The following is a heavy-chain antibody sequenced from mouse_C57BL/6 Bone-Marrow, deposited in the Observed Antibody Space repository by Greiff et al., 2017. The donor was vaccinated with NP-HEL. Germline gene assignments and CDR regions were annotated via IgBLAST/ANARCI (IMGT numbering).Heavy chain of an antibody. CDR2: ISYDGSN. Sequence: EVKVEESGPGLVKPSQSLSLTCSVTGYSITSGYYWNWIRQFPGNKLEWMGYISYDGSNNYNPSLKNRISITRDTSKNQFFLKLNSVTTEDTATYYCARGPHWGQGTLVTVSA. CDR3: ARGPH. J-gene: IGHJ3*01. CDR1: GYSITSGYY. V-gene: IGHV3-6*01.